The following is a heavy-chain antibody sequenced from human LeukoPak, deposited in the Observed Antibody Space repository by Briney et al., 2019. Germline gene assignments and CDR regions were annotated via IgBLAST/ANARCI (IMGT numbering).Heavy chain of an antibody. CDR3: ARVANYYDSSGPDPGY. V-gene: IGHV1-18*01. J-gene: IGHJ4*02. CDR1: GYTFTSYG. D-gene: IGHD3-22*01. Sequence: ASVKVSCKASGYTFTSYGISWVRQAPGQGLEWMGWISAYNGNINYAQKLQGRVTMTTDTSTSTAYMELRSLRSDDTAVYYCARVANYYDSSGPDPGYWGQGTLVTVSS. CDR2: ISAYNGNI.